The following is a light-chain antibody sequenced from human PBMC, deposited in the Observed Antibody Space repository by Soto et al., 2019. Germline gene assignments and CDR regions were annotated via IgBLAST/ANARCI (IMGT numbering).Light chain of an antibody. Sequence: QSVLTQPASVSGSPGQSIAISCTGTRSDVGAYNYVSWYQQHPGKAPKLMISEVTNRPSGVSDHFSGSKSGNTASLTISGLQAEDEADYYCSSFTSRFTFVFGTGTKLTVL. CDR1: RSDVGAYNY. CDR2: EVT. CDR3: SSFTSRFTFV. J-gene: IGLJ1*01. V-gene: IGLV2-14*01.